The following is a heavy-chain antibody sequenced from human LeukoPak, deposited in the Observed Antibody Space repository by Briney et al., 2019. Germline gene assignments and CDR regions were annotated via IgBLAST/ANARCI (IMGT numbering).Heavy chain of an antibody. J-gene: IGHJ5*02. Sequence: PSETLSLTCTVSGGSISSYYWSWIRQPPGKGLEWIGYIYYSGSTNYNPSLKSRVTISVDTSKNQFSLKLSSVTAADTAVYYCARDYHYYGSGSYYNRNNWFDPWAREPWSPSPQ. CDR3: ARDYHYYGSGSYYNRNNWFDP. CDR1: GGSISSYY. CDR2: IYYSGST. V-gene: IGHV4-59*01. D-gene: IGHD3-10*01.